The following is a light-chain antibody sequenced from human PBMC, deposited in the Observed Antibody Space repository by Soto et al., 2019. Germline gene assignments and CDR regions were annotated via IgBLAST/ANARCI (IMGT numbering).Light chain of an antibody. V-gene: IGKV3-20*01. Sequence: IVLTQSAGTLSLYPGERATLSCRASESVSTSYLAWYQQKPGQAPRLLIYGASGRATGIPDRFSVSASGTDFTLTISRLEPEDFAVYYCQHYGTSALFGPGTKVDIK. CDR1: ESVSTSY. CDR2: GAS. J-gene: IGKJ3*01. CDR3: QHYGTSAL.